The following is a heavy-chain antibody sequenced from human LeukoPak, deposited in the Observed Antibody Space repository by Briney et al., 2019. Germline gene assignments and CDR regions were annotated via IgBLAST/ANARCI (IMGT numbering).Heavy chain of an antibody. J-gene: IGHJ4*02. Sequence: SETLSLTCTVSTGSISSQYWSWIRQPPGKGLEWVGYIYSSGITKYNPSLKSRVTISVGTSKKQFSLRLTSVTAADTAVYYCARDFFGILDYWGQGTLVTVSS. CDR3: ARDFFGILDY. CDR2: IYSSGIT. V-gene: IGHV4-59*11. D-gene: IGHD1-14*01. CDR1: TGSISSQY.